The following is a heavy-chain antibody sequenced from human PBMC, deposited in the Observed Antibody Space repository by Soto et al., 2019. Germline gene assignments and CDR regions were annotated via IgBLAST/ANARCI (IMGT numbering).Heavy chain of an antibody. CDR1: GYTFTSYG. CDR3: ASSRGVVDYYYYGMDV. Sequence: ASVKVSCKASGYTFTSYGISWVRQAPGQGLEWMGWISAYNGNTNYAQKLQGRVTMTTDTSTSTAYMELGSLRSDDTAVYYCASSRGVVDYYYYGMDVWGQGTTVTVSS. V-gene: IGHV1-18*01. D-gene: IGHD3-3*01. J-gene: IGHJ6*02. CDR2: ISAYNGNT.